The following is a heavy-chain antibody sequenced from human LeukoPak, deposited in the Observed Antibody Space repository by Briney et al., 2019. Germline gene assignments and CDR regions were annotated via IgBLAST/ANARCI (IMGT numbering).Heavy chain of an antibody. D-gene: IGHD5-18*01. CDR2: ISYDGSNK. Sequence: QPGGSLRLSCAASGFTFNSYAMHWVRQTPGKGLEWVAVISYDGSNKYYADSVKGRFTISRDNSKNTLYLQMNSLRTEDTAVYYCAKDSGQYSYGLGDYWGQGTLVTVSS. J-gene: IGHJ4*02. V-gene: IGHV3-30-3*01. CDR3: AKDSGQYSYGLGDY. CDR1: GFTFNSYA.